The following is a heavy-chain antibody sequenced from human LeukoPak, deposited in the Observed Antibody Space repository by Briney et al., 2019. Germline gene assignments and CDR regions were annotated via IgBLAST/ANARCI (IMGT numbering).Heavy chain of an antibody. CDR2: IYYSGST. Sequence: SETLSLTCTVSGGSISSSSYYWGWIRQPPGKGLEWIGSIYYSGSTYYNPSLKSRVTTSVDTSKNQFSLKLSSVTAADTAVYYCARGGLVVVVAATQDLDYYGMDVWGQGTTVTVSS. V-gene: IGHV4-39*01. CDR3: ARGGLVVVVAATQDLDYYGMDV. CDR1: GGSISSSSYY. J-gene: IGHJ6*02. D-gene: IGHD2-15*01.